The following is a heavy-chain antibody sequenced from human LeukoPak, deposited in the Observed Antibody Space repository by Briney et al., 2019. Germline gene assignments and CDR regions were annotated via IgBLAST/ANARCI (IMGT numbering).Heavy chain of an antibody. J-gene: IGHJ3*02. D-gene: IGHD5-12*01. CDR3: ARSTWIDAFDI. Sequence: SETLSLTCAVSGYFISSGYYWGWIRQPPGKGLEWIGSIYHSGSTYYNPSLKSRVTISVDTSKNQFSLKLSSVTAADTAVYYCARSTWIDAFDIWGQGTVVTVSS. V-gene: IGHV4-38-2*01. CDR2: IYHSGST. CDR1: GYFISSGYY.